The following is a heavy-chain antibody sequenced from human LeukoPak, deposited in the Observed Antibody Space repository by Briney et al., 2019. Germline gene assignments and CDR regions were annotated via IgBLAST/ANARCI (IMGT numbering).Heavy chain of an antibody. CDR1: GFTFSSYA. V-gene: IGHV3-64*04. CDR2: ISSNGGST. J-gene: IGHJ4*02. D-gene: IGHD6-13*01. CDR3: ATVLAAGVFTY. Sequence: GGSLRLSCSASGFTFSSYAMHWVRQAPGKGLEYVSAISSNGGSTYYADSVKGRFTISRDNSKNTLYLQMNSLRAEDTAVYYCATVLAAGVFTYWGQGTLVTVSS.